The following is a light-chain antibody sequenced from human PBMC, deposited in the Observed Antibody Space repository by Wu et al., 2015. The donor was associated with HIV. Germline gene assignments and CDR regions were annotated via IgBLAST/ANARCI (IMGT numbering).Light chain of an antibody. V-gene: IGKV3-20*01. J-gene: IGKJ5*01. CDR2: ETS. CDR1: QIISSAY. CDR3: QQYGHPPIT. Sequence: SQIISSAYVAWYQHKPGQPPRLLIYETSKRADGVPDRFAGGGSATDFTLTIARVEPEDFAIYFCQQYGHPPITFGQGTRVE.